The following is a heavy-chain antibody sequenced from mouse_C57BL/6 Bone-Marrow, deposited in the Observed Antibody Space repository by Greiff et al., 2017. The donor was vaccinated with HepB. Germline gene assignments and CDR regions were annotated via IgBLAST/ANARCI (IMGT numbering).Heavy chain of an antibody. D-gene: IGHD3-2*02. Sequence: QVQLQQPGAELVKPGASVKMSCKASGYTFTSYWITWVKQRPGQGLEWIGDIYPGSGSTNYNEKFTSKATLTVDTSSSTAYMQLSSLTSEDSAVYYWARSRRDGTAQATAWFAYWGQGTLVTVAA. V-gene: IGHV1-55*01. J-gene: IGHJ3*01. CDR3: ARSRRDGTAQATAWFAY. CDR1: GYTFTSYW. CDR2: IYPGSGST.